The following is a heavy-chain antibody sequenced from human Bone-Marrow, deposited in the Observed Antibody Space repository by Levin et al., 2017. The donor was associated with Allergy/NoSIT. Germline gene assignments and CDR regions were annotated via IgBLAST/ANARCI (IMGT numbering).Heavy chain of an antibody. CDR1: GGSISSGGYY. CDR2: IYYSGST. J-gene: IGHJ6*03. CDR3: ARENYDILTGYNYYYYMDV. D-gene: IGHD3-9*01. V-gene: IGHV4-31*03. Sequence: SQTLSLTCTVSGGSISSGGYYWSWIRQHPGKGLEWIGYIYYSGSTYYNPSLKSRVTISVDTSKNQFSLKLSSVTAADTAVYYCARENYDILTGYNYYYYMDVWGKGTTVTVSS.